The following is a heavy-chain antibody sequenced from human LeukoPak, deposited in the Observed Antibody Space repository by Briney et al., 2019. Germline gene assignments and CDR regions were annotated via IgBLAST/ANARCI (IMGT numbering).Heavy chain of an antibody. V-gene: IGHV1-2*02. CDR2: INPNSGGT. J-gene: IGHJ3*02. CDR1: GYTFTGYY. Sequence: ASVKVSCKASGYTFTGYYMHWVRQAPGQGLEWMGWINPNSGGTNYAQKFQGRVTMTRDTSISTAYMELSRLRSDDTAVYYCARGRGAYCGGDCYSLDAFDIRGQGTMVTVSS. CDR3: ARGRGAYCGGDCYSLDAFDI. D-gene: IGHD2-21*01.